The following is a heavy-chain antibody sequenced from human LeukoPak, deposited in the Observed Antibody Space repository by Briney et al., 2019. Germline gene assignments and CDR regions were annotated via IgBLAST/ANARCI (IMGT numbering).Heavy chain of an antibody. CDR2: IIPIFGTA. J-gene: IGHJ4*02. V-gene: IGHV1-69*01. CDR1: GGTFSSYA. CDR3: ARDLLDYYDSSGYYYERFDY. Sequence: ASVKVSCKASGGTFSSYAISWVRQAPGQGLERMGGIIPIFGTANYAQKFQGRVTITADESTSTAYMELSSLRSEDTAVYYCARDLLDYYDSSGYYYERFDYWGQGTLVTVSS. D-gene: IGHD3-22*01.